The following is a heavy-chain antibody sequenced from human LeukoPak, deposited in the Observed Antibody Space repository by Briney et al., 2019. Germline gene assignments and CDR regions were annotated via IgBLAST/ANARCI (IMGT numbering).Heavy chain of an antibody. CDR1: GYTFTSYG. CDR3: ATTARLRFLEWSNVGPLVYFQH. V-gene: IGHV1-18*01. J-gene: IGHJ1*01. CDR2: ISAYNGNT. Sequence: ASVKVSCKASGYTFTSYGISWVRQAPGQGLEWMGWISAYNGNTNYAQKLQGRVTITADESTSTAYMELSSLRSEDTAVYYCATTARLRFLEWSNVGPLVYFQHWGQGTLVTVSS. D-gene: IGHD3-3*01.